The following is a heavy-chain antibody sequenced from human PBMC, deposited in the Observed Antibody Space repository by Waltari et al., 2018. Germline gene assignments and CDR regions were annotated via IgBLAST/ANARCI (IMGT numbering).Heavy chain of an antibody. CDR3: ARLCGGSATFGY. CDR1: GGSVSSSSYH. V-gene: IGHV4-39*07. Sequence: QLQLQESGPGLVKPSETLSPTCTVSGGSVSSSSYHWGWIRQPPGTGPEWIGSIYYNGSTYYNPSLKSGVTISVDTSKNQFSLRLSSVTAADTAVYYCARLCGGSATFGYWGQGTLVTVSS. CDR2: IYYNGST. D-gene: IGHD2-21*01. J-gene: IGHJ4*02.